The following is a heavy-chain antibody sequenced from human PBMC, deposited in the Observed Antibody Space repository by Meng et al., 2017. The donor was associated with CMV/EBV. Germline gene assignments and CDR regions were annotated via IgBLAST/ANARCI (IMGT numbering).Heavy chain of an antibody. V-gene: IGHV5-51*07. CDR1: GYSFTSYW. J-gene: IGHJ5*02. CDR3: ARHGGIYSGYDNNWFDP. Sequence: KVSCKGSGYSFTSYWIGWVHQMPGKGLEWMGIIYPGDSDPRYSPSFQGQVTISADKSISTAYLQWSSLKASDTAMYYCARHGGIYSGYDNNWFDPWGQGTLVTVSS. D-gene: IGHD5-12*01. CDR2: IYPGDSDP.